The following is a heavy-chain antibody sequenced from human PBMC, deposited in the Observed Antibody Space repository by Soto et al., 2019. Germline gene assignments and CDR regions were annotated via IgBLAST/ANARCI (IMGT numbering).Heavy chain of an antibody. CDR1: GFTFSSYA. CDR3: AKDQRALPGSLIGYSSGWYLLNAIDY. V-gene: IGHV3-23*01. CDR2: ISGSGGST. Sequence: GGSLRLSCAASGFTFSSYAMSWVRQAPGKGLEWVSAISGSGGSTYYADSVKGRFTISRDTSKNTLYLQMNSLRAEDTAVYYCAKDQRALPGSLIGYSSGWYLLNAIDYWGQGTLVTVSS. D-gene: IGHD6-19*01. J-gene: IGHJ4*02.